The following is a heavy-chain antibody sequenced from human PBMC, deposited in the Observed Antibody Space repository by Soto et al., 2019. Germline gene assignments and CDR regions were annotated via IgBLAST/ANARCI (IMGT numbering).Heavy chain of an antibody. V-gene: IGHV3-23*01. Sequence: GGSLRLSCAASGFSFSSYAMTWVRLPPGKGLERVSTVSGGGASTYYTDSVKGRFSISRDNSKNTVSLQMNSLRAEDTAVYYCAKLSGAGKRDWGQGTVVTVSS. CDR2: VSGGGAST. J-gene: IGHJ4*02. CDR1: GFSFSSYA. CDR3: AKLSGAGKRD. D-gene: IGHD3-10*01.